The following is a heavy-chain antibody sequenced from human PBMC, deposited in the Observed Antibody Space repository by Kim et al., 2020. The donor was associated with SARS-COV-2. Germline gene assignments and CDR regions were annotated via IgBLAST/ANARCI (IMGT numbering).Heavy chain of an antibody. D-gene: IGHD1-20*01. Sequence: GGSLRLSCAASGFTFDDYAMHWVRQAPGKGLEWVSGISWNSGSIGYADSVKGRFTISRDNAKNSLYLQMNSLRAEDTALYYCAKDITGEGWSPFDYWGQGTLVTVSS. CDR3: AKDITGEGWSPFDY. CDR1: GFTFDDYA. CDR2: ISWNSGSI. J-gene: IGHJ4*02. V-gene: IGHV3-9*01.